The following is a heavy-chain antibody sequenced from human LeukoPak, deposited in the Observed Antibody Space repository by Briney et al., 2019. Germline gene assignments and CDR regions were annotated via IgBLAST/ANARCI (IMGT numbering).Heavy chain of an antibody. Sequence: GGSLRLSCAASGFTFSSYAMSWVRQAPGKGLEWVSAISGSGGSTYYADSVKGRFTISRDNSKNMLYLQMNSLRAEDTAVYYCAKVMYYYDSSGLSWFDPWGQGTLVTVSS. J-gene: IGHJ5*02. CDR3: AKVMYYYDSSGLSWFDP. D-gene: IGHD3-22*01. CDR1: GFTFSSYA. CDR2: ISGSGGST. V-gene: IGHV3-23*01.